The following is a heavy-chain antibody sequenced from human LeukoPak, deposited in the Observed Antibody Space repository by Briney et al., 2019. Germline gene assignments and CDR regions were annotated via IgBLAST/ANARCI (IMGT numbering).Heavy chain of an antibody. J-gene: IGHJ6*03. Sequence: GASVKVSCKASGYTFTSYGISWVRQAPGQGLEWMGWISAYNGNTNYAQKLQGRVTMTTDTSTSTAYMELRSLRSDDTAVYYCARDGQLSSGWYGLIHYYYYMDVWGKGTTVTVSS. CDR2: ISAYNGNT. D-gene: IGHD6-19*01. CDR3: ARDGQLSSGWYGLIHYYYYMDV. CDR1: GYTFTSYG. V-gene: IGHV1-18*01.